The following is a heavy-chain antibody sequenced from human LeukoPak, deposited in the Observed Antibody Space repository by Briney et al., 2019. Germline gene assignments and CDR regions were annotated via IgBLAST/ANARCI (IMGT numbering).Heavy chain of an antibody. D-gene: IGHD3-9*01. Sequence: PSETLSLTCNVSGGSINSGGYYWSWIRQPPGKGLEWIGYIYYSGTTYYNPSLKSRVSIAVDTSENQFSLKLSSVTAADTAVYYCARTISSYYYAMDVWGQGTTVTVSS. V-gene: IGHV4-30-4*01. CDR2: IYYSGTT. CDR3: ARTISSYYYAMDV. CDR1: GGSINSGGYY. J-gene: IGHJ6*02.